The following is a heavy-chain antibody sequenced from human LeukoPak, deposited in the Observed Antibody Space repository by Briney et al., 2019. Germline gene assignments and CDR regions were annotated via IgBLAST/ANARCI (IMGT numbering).Heavy chain of an antibody. CDR2: VRAYNANT. D-gene: IGHD4-23*01. Sequence: ASVKVSCKASGYTFTTYVITWVRQAPGQGLEWMGWVRAYNANTNYAEKLQGRVTMTTDTSTSTAYMEVRSLRSDDTAVYYCARGGYSAAADIWGQGTMVTVSS. J-gene: IGHJ3*02. CDR3: ARGGYSAAADI. CDR1: GYTFTTYV. V-gene: IGHV1-18*01.